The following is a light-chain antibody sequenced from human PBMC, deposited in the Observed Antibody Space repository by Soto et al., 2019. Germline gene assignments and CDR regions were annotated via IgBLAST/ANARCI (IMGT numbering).Light chain of an antibody. V-gene: IGLV2-14*01. Sequence: QSVLTQPASVSGSPGQSITISCTGTSSDVGGYTYVSWYQQHPGKAPKLMIYEVSERPSGVSDRFSGSKSGNTASLTISGLQAEDEADYYCSSSTRTDTVVFGGGTKLTVL. CDR1: SSDVGGYTY. CDR3: SSSTRTDTVV. J-gene: IGLJ2*01. CDR2: EVS.